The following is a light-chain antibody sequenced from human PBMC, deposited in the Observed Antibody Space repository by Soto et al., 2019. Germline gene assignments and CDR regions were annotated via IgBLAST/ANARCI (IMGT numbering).Light chain of an antibody. J-gene: IGKJ2*01. CDR2: EAS. CDR1: QSVDIN. Sequence: EIVMTQSPVTLSASPGERVSLSCRASQSVDINLAWYQQKPGQAPRLLIYEASTRASDIPSRFSGSGSGTDFTLTISSLQSEDFAIYFCQQYSKWPPRYTFGQGTKVDIK. V-gene: IGKV3-15*01. CDR3: QQYSKWPPRYT.